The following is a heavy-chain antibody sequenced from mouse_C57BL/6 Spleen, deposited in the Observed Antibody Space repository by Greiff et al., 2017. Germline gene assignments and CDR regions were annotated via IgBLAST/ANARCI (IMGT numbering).Heavy chain of an antibody. D-gene: IGHD1-1*01. CDR1: GYTFTDHT. J-gene: IGHJ1*03. CDR2: IYPRDGST. V-gene: IGHV1-78*01. Sequence: VKLVESDAELVKPGASVQISCKVSGYTFTDHTIHWMKQRPEQGLEWIGYIYPRDGSTKYNEKFKGKATLTADKSSSTAYMQLNSLTSEDSAVYFWASPTRDYYGSSTGYFDVWGTGTTVTVSS. CDR3: ASPTRDYYGSSTGYFDV.